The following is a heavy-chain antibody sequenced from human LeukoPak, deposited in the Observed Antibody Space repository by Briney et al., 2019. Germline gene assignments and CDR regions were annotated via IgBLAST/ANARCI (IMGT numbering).Heavy chain of an antibody. CDR1: GGTFSSYA. D-gene: IGHD3-9*01. J-gene: IGHJ3*02. Sequence: ASVKVSCKASGGTFSSYAISWVRQAPGQGLEWMGGIIPIFGTANYAQKFQGRVTITTDESTSTAYMELSSLRSEDTAVYYCARSSTRITISSWGAFDIWGQGTMVTVSS. CDR2: IIPIFGTA. V-gene: IGHV1-69*05. CDR3: ARSSTRITISSWGAFDI.